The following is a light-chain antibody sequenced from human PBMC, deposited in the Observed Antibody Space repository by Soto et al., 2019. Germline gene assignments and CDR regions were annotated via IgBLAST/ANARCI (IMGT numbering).Light chain of an antibody. CDR3: QTWGTGIQV. V-gene: IGLV4-69*01. J-gene: IGLJ2*01. Sequence: QPVLTQSPSASASLGASVKLTCTLSSGHSSNAIAWHQQQPEKGPRYLMRVNSDGSHSKGDGIPDRFSGSSSGAERYLTISSLQSEDEADYYCQTWGTGIQVFGGGTKLTVL. CDR1: SGHSSNA. CDR2: VNSDGSH.